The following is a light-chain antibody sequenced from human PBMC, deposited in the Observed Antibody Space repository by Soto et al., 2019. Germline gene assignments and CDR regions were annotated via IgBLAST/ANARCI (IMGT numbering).Light chain of an antibody. Sequence: EIVLTQSPGTLSLSPGERATLSCRASQSVGRRYLAWYQQKPGQAPRLLISGVSKKATGIPDRFSGDGSGTDSTLTISRLEPEDFALYICLQYGGSPITFGQGTRLEIK. J-gene: IGKJ5*01. CDR1: QSVGRRY. CDR2: GVS. CDR3: LQYGGSPIT. V-gene: IGKV3-20*01.